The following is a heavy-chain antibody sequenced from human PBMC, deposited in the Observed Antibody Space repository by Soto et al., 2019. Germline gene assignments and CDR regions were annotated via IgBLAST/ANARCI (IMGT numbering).Heavy chain of an antibody. CDR3: SKFKYSTSVRYLQH. CDR2: XXPXXSXT. CDR1: GYTFANYW. V-gene: IGHV5-51*01. J-gene: IGHJ1*01. D-gene: IGHD6-6*01. Sequence: GESLKISCESSGYTFANYWIGWVRQVPGKGLEWVAIXXPXXSXTXXXPXXXGQVTISADKSISTAYLQWTSLKASDTAIYYCSKFKYSTSVRYLQHWGQGTPVTASS.